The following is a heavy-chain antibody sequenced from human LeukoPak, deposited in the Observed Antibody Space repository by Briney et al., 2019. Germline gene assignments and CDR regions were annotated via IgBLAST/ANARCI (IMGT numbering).Heavy chain of an antibody. CDR1: GYSISSGYY. CDR3: ASAYYDILTGYFDY. D-gene: IGHD3-9*01. V-gene: IGHV4-38-2*01. CDR2: IYHSGST. Sequence: PSETLSLTCAVSGYSISSGYYWGWIRQPPGKGLEWIGSIYHSGSTYYNPSLKSRVTISVDTSKNQFSLKLSSVTAAGTAVYYGASAYYDILTGYFDYWGQGTLVTVSS. J-gene: IGHJ4*02.